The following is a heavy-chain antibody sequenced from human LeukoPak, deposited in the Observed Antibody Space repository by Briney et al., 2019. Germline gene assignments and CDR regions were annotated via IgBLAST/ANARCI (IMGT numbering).Heavy chain of an antibody. CDR3: ARSSGDRPGGDGNLVYFDY. CDR2: IWYDGSNK. Sequence: PGRSLRLSCAASGFTFSSYGMHWVRQAPGKGLEWVAVIWYDGSNKYYADPVKGRFTISRDNSKNTLYLQMNSLRAEDTAVYYCARSSGDRPGGDGNLVYFDYWGQGTLVTVSS. V-gene: IGHV3-33*01. CDR1: GFTFSSYG. J-gene: IGHJ4*02. D-gene: IGHD2-15*01.